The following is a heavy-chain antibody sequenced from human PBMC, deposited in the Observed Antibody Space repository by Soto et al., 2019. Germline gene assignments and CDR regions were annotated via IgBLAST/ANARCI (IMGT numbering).Heavy chain of an antibody. V-gene: IGHV1-24*01. J-gene: IGHJ6*02. Sequence: ASVKVSCKVSGYTLTELSMHSVRQAPGKGLEWMGGFDPEDGETIYAQKFQGRVTMTEDTSTDTAYMELSSLRSEDTAVYYCATGKTQPYYYGMDVWGQGTTVTVSS. CDR1: GYTLTELS. CDR3: ATGKTQPYYYGMDV. CDR2: FDPEDGET.